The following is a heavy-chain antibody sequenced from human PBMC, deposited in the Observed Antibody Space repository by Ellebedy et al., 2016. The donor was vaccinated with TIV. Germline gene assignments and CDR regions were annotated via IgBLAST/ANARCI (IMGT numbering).Heavy chain of an antibody. CDR2: ISSYRFNI. D-gene: IGHD6-19*01. CDR3: ARACLEVACYFDH. V-gene: IGHV3-48*01. J-gene: IGHJ4*02. Sequence: PAGSLRLSCATSGFTSSNYFMSWVRQAPGQGPEWVSYISSYRFNIHYGDSVKGRFTVSRDNAKTSLYLQITGLRAEDTAVYYCARACLEVACYFDHWGQGTLVTVSS. CDR1: GFTSSNYF.